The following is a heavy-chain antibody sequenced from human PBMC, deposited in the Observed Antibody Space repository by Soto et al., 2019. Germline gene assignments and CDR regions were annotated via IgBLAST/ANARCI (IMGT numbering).Heavy chain of an antibody. CDR1: GFSFSGHG. Sequence: GGSLRLSCVASGFSFSGHGIHWVRQVPNKGLEWVAVVSYDGTNKYYTDSVKGRFIISRDNSKNVLYLEMSSLRVEDSAIYYCAKDLGRFTIFGVANFGMDVWGQGATVTVSS. J-gene: IGHJ6*02. D-gene: IGHD3-3*01. CDR2: VSYDGTNK. CDR3: AKDLGRFTIFGVANFGMDV. V-gene: IGHV3-30*18.